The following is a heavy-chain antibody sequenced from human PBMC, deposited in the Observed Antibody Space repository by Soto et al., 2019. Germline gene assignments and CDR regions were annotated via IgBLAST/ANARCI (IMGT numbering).Heavy chain of an antibody. D-gene: IGHD3-16*02. J-gene: IGHJ6*03. CDR2: IYYSGST. V-gene: IGHV4-59*08. CDR1: GGSISSYY. Sequence: SETLSLTCTVSGGSISSYYWSWIRQPPGKGLEWIGYIYYSGSTNYNPSLKSRVTISVDTSKNQFSLKLSPVTAADTAVYYCARHGVNDDYIWGSYRWENYYYYYMDVWGKGTTVTVSS. CDR3: ARHGVNDDYIWGSYRWENYYYYYMDV.